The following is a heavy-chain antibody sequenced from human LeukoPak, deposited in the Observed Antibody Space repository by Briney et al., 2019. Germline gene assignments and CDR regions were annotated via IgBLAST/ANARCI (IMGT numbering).Heavy chain of an antibody. D-gene: IGHD2-15*01. CDR3: ARWGGYCSGGNCYPLYYFDY. V-gene: IGHV5-51*01. J-gene: IGHJ4*02. CDR2: INPRDSDT. CDR1: GYSFTNYW. Sequence: GESLKISCKGSGYSFTNYWIGWVRQMPGKGLEWMGIINPRDSDTRYSPSFQGQVTISADRSISTAYLQWSSLKASDTAMYYCARWGGYCSGGNCYPLYYFDYWGQGTLVTVSS.